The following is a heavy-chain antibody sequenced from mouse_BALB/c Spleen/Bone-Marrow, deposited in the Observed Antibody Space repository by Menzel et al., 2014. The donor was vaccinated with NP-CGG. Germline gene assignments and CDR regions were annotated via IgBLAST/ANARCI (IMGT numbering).Heavy chain of an antibody. Sequence: DVMLVESGGGLVKPGGSLKLSCAASGFTFSDYYMHWVRQTPEKRLEWVATISDGGTYTSYPDSVMGRFTISRDNANNNLYLQMSSLKSEDTAMYYCVRDSGYTGSHYWGQGTLVTVSA. CDR1: GFTFSDYY. J-gene: IGHJ3*01. CDR3: VRDSGYTGSHY. V-gene: IGHV5-4*02. CDR2: ISDGGTYT.